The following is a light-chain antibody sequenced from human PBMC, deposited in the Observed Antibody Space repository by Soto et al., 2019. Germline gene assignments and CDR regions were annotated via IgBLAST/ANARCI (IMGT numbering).Light chain of an antibody. J-gene: IGLJ2*01. CDR2: EVN. Sequence: QSVLAQPPSASGSPGQSVTISCSGTAVGIYNYVSWYQQHPGKAPKLLIYEVNKRPSGVPARFSGSKSGNTASLTVSGLQAEDEADCFCCSYAGSNTLVFGGGTQLTVL. V-gene: IGLV2-8*01. CDR3: CSYAGSNTLV. CDR1: AVGIYNY.